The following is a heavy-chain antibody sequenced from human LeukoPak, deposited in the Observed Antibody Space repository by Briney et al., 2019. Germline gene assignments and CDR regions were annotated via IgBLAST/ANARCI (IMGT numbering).Heavy chain of an antibody. V-gene: IGHV3-33*06. J-gene: IGHJ4*02. CDR2: IWDDGSEK. Sequence: GCSLTLSCAASGFTFSSYGMHWVRQPPGNGLEWVAVIWDDGSEKYYAVSVKGRLTSSRDNCHITLYLLLNSLRSDDTADDCLSKDREGVPADYWGKGTLVTVSS. CDR3: SKDREGVPADY. CDR1: GFTFSSYG. D-gene: IGHD2-2*01.